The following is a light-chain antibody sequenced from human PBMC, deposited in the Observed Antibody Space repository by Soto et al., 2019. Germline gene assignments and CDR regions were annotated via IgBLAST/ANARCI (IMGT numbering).Light chain of an antibody. CDR3: QQYYSTPRT. CDR2: WAS. CDR1: QSILYSSNNKNY. J-gene: IGKJ1*01. Sequence: DLALTPSPDSLAVSLGERATINCKSSQSILYSSNNKNYFAWYQQKPGQPPKLLIYWASTRESGVPDRFSGSGSGTDFTLTISSLQAEDVAVYYCQQYYSTPRTFGQGTKVDIK. V-gene: IGKV4-1*01.